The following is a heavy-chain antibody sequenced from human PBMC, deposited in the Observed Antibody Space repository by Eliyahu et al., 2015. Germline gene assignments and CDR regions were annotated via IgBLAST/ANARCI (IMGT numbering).Heavy chain of an antibody. J-gene: IGHJ2*01. D-gene: IGHD4-17*01. CDR2: IRYDGSNK. CDR1: GFXFXGYG. Sequence: QVQLVESGGGVVQPGGSLRXSCAASGFXFXGYGMHWVRQAPGKGLEWVAFIRYDGSNKYYADSVKGRFTISRDNSKNTLYLQMNSLRAEDTAVYYCAKDYITVTTYYWYFDLWGRGTLVTVSS. V-gene: IGHV3-30*02. CDR3: AKDYITVTTYYWYFDL.